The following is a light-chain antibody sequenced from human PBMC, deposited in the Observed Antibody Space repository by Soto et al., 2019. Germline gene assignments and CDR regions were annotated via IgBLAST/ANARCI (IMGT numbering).Light chain of an antibody. CDR1: SSDVGGYNF. V-gene: IGLV2-8*01. J-gene: IGLJ1*01. CDR2: EVN. Sequence: QSALTQPPSASGSPGQSVTISCTGTSSDVGGYNFVSWYQQYPGKVPKLMVYEVNKRPSGVPDRFSGSTSGNTASLTVSGLQAEDEADYYCTSYAGGNNVFGTGTKVTVL. CDR3: TSYAGGNNV.